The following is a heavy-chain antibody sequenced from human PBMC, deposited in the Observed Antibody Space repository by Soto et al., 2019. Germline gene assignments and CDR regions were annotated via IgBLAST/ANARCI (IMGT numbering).Heavy chain of an antibody. J-gene: IGHJ4*02. CDR1: GFTFSSYA. Sequence: EVQLLESGGGLVQPGGSLRLSCAASGFTFSSYAMSWVRQAPGKGMEWVSAISGSGGSTYYADSVKGRFTISRDNSKNTLYLQMNSLRAEDTAVYYCAKDGYSSSFFDYWGQGTLVTVSS. CDR2: ISGSGGST. D-gene: IGHD6-6*01. V-gene: IGHV3-23*01. CDR3: AKDGYSSSFFDY.